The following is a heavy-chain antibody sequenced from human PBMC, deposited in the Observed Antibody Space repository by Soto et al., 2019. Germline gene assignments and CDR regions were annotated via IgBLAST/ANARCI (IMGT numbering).Heavy chain of an antibody. Sequence: SLRLSCAGSGFTFSSYGMHWVRQAPGKGLEWVAVIWYDGSNKYYADSVKGRFTISRDNSKNTLYLQMNSLRAEDTAVYYCTRGYSGYDYHDYWGQGTLVTVSS. CDR2: IWYDGSNK. CDR3: TRGYSGYDYHDY. V-gene: IGHV3-33*01. D-gene: IGHD5-12*01. J-gene: IGHJ4*02. CDR1: GFTFSSYG.